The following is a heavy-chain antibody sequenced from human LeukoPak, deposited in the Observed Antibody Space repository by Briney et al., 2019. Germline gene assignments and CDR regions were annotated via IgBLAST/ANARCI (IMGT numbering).Heavy chain of an antibody. J-gene: IGHJ4*02. CDR1: GFTFSSYN. CDR2: IRSRSCDI. V-gene: IGHV3-21*01. D-gene: IGHD6-13*01. Sequence: GGSLRLSCAASGFTFSSYNVNWVRQAPGKGLECVSSIRSRSCDIYYADSVKGRFTISRDNAKNSLYLQMNSLRAEDTAVYYCAREGGGIAAGVYYFDYWGQGTLVTVSS. CDR3: AREGGGIAAGVYYFDY.